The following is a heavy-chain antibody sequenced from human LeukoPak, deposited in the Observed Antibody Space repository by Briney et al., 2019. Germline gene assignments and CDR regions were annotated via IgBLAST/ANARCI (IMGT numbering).Heavy chain of an antibody. CDR1: GFPFSSYG. J-gene: IGHJ4*02. CDR3: AKDWSYSGWSYYFDY. CDR2: IRYDGSSK. Sequence: GGSLRLSFAAPGFPFSSYGLHWIRQAPGKGLEWVAFIRYDGSSKNYADSVRGGFTISRVNFKNTMYLQMNSLRAEDTAVYYCAKDWSYSGWSYYFDYWGQGTLVTVSS. D-gene: IGHD6-19*01. V-gene: IGHV3-30*02.